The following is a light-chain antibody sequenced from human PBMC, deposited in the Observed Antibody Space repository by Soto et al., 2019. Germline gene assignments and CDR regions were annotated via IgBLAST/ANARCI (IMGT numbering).Light chain of an antibody. CDR3: QQYNNWPSWT. CDR1: QSVSSN. Sequence: EIVLTQSPAILSMSPGERATLSCRASQSVSSNLAWYQQKPGQAPRLLIYGASTRATGIHARFSGSGSGTEFTLTISSLQSEDFAVYYCQQYNNWPSWTFGQGTKVDIK. V-gene: IGKV3-15*01. CDR2: GAS. J-gene: IGKJ1*01.